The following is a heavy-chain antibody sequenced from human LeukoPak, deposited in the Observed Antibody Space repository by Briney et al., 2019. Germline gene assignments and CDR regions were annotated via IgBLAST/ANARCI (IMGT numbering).Heavy chain of an antibody. V-gene: IGHV4-59*08. CDR1: GGSISSFY. CDR3: ARNSPPHAYYFDL. Sequence: SETLSLTCTVSGGSISSFYWSWIRQPPGKGLEWIGYIYYSGSTNYNPSLKSRVTISVDTSKNQFSLKLNSVTAADTAIYFCARNSPPHAYYFDLWGQGTLVTVSS. CDR2: IYYSGST. J-gene: IGHJ4*02. D-gene: IGHD2-2*01.